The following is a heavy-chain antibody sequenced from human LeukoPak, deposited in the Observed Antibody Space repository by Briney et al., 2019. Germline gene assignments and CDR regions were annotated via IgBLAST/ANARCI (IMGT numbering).Heavy chain of an antibody. CDR3: AKFIVGAPSEAFDI. CDR1: GFTLNSFA. CDR2: ISFDGSNK. J-gene: IGHJ3*02. Sequence: GGSLRLSCAASGFTLNSFAVHWVRQAPGKGLEWVAVISFDGSNKYYADSVKGRFTISRDNSKNTLYMQMNSLRAEDTAVYYCAKFIVGAPSEAFDIWGQGTMVTVSS. D-gene: IGHD1-26*01. V-gene: IGHV3-30-3*02.